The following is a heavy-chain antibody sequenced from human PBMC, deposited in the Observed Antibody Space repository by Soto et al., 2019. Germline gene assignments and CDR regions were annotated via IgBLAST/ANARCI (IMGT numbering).Heavy chain of an antibody. CDR2: ISYEGSNN. Sequence: SMRHCSAASGFTFSGYARHCVRQAPSKGFEWVADISYEGSNNKYADAVKGRCTISRDNSNNTLYLQIYSLRAEDKAVYYCARGYDFWSGYYYPYGMDVCCQGTPVTV. CDR3: ARGYDFWSGYYYPYGMDV. J-gene: IGHJ6*02. V-gene: IGHV3-30-3*01. D-gene: IGHD3-3*01. CDR1: GFTFSGYA.